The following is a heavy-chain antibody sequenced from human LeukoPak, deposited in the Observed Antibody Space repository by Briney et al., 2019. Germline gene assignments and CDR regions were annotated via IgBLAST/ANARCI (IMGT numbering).Heavy chain of an antibody. D-gene: IGHD3-22*01. CDR2: IYTSGST. J-gene: IGHJ4*02. V-gene: IGHV4-4*07. Sequence: PSETLSLTCTVSGDSIISYYWSWIRQPAGKGLEWIGRIYTSGSTSYNPSLKSRVTISVDTSKNQFSLKLSSVTAADTAVYYCARDREPYYYDSSGRYFDYWGQGTLVTVSS. CDR3: ARDREPYYYDSSGRYFDY. CDR1: GDSIISYY.